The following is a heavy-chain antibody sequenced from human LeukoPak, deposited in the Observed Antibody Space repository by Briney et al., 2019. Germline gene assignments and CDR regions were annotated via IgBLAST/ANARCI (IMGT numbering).Heavy chain of an antibody. CDR2: IFYSGTT. J-gene: IGHJ1*01. V-gene: IGHV4-59*08. CDR1: GGAINNYY. Sequence: SETLSLTCTVSGGAINNYYWSWIRQPPGKGLEWIGNIFYSGTTNYNPSLKSRVTVSVDTSKNQVSLKLSSVTAADTAVYYCARGTDFQHWGQGTLVTVSS. D-gene: IGHD1-1*01. CDR3: ARGTDFQH.